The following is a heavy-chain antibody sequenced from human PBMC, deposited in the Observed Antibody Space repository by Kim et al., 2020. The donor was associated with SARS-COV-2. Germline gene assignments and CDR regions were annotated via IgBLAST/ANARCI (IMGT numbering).Heavy chain of an antibody. J-gene: IGHJ6*02. Sequence: SVKVSCKASGGTFSSYAISWVRQAPGQGLEWMGGIIPIFGTANYAQKFQGRVTITADESTSTAYMELSSLRSEDTAVYYCADGSLRAARPGRNQYYYCGMDVWGQGTTVTVSS. CDR2: IIPIFGTA. CDR1: GGTFSSYA. V-gene: IGHV1-69*13. CDR3: ADGSLRAARPGRNQYYYCGMDV. D-gene: IGHD6-6*01.